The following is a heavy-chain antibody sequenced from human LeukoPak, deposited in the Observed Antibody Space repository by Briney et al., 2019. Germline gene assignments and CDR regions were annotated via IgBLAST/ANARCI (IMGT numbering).Heavy chain of an antibody. V-gene: IGHV4-39*01. CDR2: IYYSGST. D-gene: IGHD3-22*01. J-gene: IGHJ4*02. CDR1: GGSISSSSYY. Sequence: PSETLSLTCTVSGGSISSSSYYWGWIRQPPGKGLEWIGSIYYSGSTYYNPSLKSRVTLSVDTTKNQFSLKLSSVTAADTAVYYCARTGDYYDSSGPNWGQGTLVTVSS. CDR3: ARTGDYYDSSGPN.